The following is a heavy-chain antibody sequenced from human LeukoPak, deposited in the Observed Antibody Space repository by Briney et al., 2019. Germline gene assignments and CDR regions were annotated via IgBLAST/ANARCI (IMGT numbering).Heavy chain of an antibody. CDR3: VRDDSNGIDY. CDR2: IGSDGGGT. CDR1: GFSFSYYW. J-gene: IGHJ4*02. Sequence: GGSLRLSCAASGFSFSYYWMLWVRQTPGKGLISVSRIGSDGGGTIYADSVKGRFTISRDNARNTLYLQMDSPRAEDTAIYYCVRDDSNGIDYWGQGTLVTVSS. D-gene: IGHD3-22*01. V-gene: IGHV3-74*01.